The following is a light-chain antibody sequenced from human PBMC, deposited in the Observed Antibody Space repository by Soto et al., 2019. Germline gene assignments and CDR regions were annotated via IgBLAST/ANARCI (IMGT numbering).Light chain of an antibody. Sequence: EIVLTQSPATLSVSPGERATLFCRASQSVRNKLAWYQQKPGQAPRLLIYDSSNRATGIPARFSGSGSGTDFTLTISSLEPEDFAVYYCQQRGNWITFGQGTRLEIK. CDR1: QSVRNK. J-gene: IGKJ5*01. CDR3: QQRGNWIT. CDR2: DSS. V-gene: IGKV3-11*01.